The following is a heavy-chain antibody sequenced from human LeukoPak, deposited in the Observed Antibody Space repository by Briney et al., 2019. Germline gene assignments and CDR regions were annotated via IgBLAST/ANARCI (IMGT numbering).Heavy chain of an antibody. CDR1: GYTFTGYY. V-gene: IGHV1-2*02. CDR2: INPNRGGT. J-gene: IGHJ4*02. CDR3: ARDYYGDYIADY. D-gene: IGHD4-17*01. Sequence: ASVKVSCKASGYTFTGYYMHWVRQAPGQGLEWMGWINPNRGGTNYAQKFQGRVTMTRDTSISTAYMELSRLRSDDTAVYYCARDYYGDYIADYWGQGTLVSVSS.